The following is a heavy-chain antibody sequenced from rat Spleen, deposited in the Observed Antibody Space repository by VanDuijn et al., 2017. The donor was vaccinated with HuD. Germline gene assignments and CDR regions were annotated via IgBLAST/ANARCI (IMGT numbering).Heavy chain of an antibody. CDR2: ISPSGATT. V-gene: IGHV5-19*01. D-gene: IGHD1-4*01. J-gene: IGHJ3*01. Sequence: EVQLVESGGGLVQPGRSLKLSCAASGFTLSDYVMHWIRQAPTKGLEWVTSISPSGATTNYRDAVKGRFTISRENARGTLYLQMDSLRSEDTATYYCARVGTRVSRFAYWGQGTLVTVSS. CDR3: ARVGTRVSRFAY. CDR1: GFTLSDYV.